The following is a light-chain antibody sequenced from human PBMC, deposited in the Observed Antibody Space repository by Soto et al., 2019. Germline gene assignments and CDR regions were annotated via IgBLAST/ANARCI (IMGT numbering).Light chain of an antibody. CDR3: QQYENSPYT. Sequence: EIVLTQSLGTLSLSPEERATLSCRASQSVTRSYLAWYQQKPGQAPRLLIYGASSRATGIPDRFSGSGSGTDFTLTISRLEPEDFAVYYCQQYENSPYTFGQGTKLEIK. V-gene: IGKV3-20*01. CDR1: QSVTRSY. CDR2: GAS. J-gene: IGKJ2*01.